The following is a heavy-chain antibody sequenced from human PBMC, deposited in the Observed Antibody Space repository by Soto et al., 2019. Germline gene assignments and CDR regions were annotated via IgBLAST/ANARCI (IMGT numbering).Heavy chain of an antibody. CDR1: GGTFSSYA. J-gene: IGHJ6*02. D-gene: IGHD2-21*02. Sequence: GASVEVSCKASGGTFSSYAISWVRHAPGQGLEWMGGIIPIFGTANYAQKFQGRVTITADESTSTAYMELSILRAEDTAVYYCVCGGDPRDYQYGMDVWGQGTTVTVSS. CDR3: VCGGDPRDYQYGMDV. V-gene: IGHV1-69*13. CDR2: IIPIFGTA.